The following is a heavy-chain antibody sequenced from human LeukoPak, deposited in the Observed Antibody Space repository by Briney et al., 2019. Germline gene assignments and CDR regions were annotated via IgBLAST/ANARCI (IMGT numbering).Heavy chain of an antibody. D-gene: IGHD1-7*01. J-gene: IGHJ4*02. CDR1: GGTFSSYA. CDR3: ARRGGSNNWNYAPFDY. Sequence: ASVKVSCKASGGTFSSYAISWVRQAPGQGLEWVGGIIPIFGTANYAQKFQGRVTITTDESTSTAYMELSSLRSEDTAVYYCARRGGSNNWNYAPFDYWGQGTLVTVSS. CDR2: IIPIFGTA. V-gene: IGHV1-69*05.